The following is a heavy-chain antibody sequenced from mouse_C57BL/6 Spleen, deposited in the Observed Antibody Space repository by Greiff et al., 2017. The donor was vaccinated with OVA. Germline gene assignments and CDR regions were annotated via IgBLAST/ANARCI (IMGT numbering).Heavy chain of an antibody. J-gene: IGHJ1*03. CDR3: ARSGYYGPNWYCDV. V-gene: IGHV1-76*01. CDR2: IYPGSGNN. D-gene: IGHD1-1*01. CDR1: GYTFTDYY. Sequence: VQLQQSGAELVRPGASVKLSCKASGYTFTDYYINWVKQRPGQGLEWIARIYPGSGNNYYNEKFKGKATLTAEKSSSTAYMQLSSLTSEDSAVYFCARSGYYGPNWYCDVWGTGTTVTVSS.